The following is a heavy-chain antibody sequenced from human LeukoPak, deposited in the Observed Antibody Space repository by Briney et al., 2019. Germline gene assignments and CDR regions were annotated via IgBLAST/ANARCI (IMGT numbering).Heavy chain of an antibody. D-gene: IGHD3-22*01. CDR3: ARELRDYYDSSGYYHHGQIDY. J-gene: IGHJ4*02. V-gene: IGHV4-39*07. Sequence: SETLSLTCTVSGGSISSSSYYWGWIRQPPGKGLEWIGSIYYSGSTYYNPSLKSRVTISVDTSKNQFSLKLSSVTAADTAVYYCARELRDYYDSSGYYHHGQIDYWGQGTLVTVSS. CDR2: IYYSGST. CDR1: GGSISSSSYY.